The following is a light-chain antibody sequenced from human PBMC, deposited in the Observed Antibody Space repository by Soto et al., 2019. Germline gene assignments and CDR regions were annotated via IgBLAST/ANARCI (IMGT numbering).Light chain of an antibody. CDR3: QQLNSFPIT. Sequence: IQMTQSPSTLSASVEDRVAITCLASQAISSYLAWYQQKPGRAPNLLIYAASTLQSGVPSRFSGSGSGTEFTLTITSLQPEDFATYYCQQLNSFPITFGQGTRLEI. CDR2: AAS. J-gene: IGKJ5*01. CDR1: QAISSY. V-gene: IGKV1-9*01.